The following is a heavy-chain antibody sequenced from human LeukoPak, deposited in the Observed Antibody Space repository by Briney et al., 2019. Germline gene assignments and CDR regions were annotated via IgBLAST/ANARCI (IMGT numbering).Heavy chain of an antibody. Sequence: SETLSLTCTVSGGSISSYYWSWIRQPAGKGPEWIGRIYTSGSTNYNPSLKSRVTMSVDTSKSQFSLKLSSVTAADTAVYYCAREGYYGSGSYKDYWGQGTLVTVSS. CDR2: IYTSGST. V-gene: IGHV4-4*07. CDR1: GGSISSYY. D-gene: IGHD3-10*01. CDR3: AREGYYGSGSYKDY. J-gene: IGHJ4*02.